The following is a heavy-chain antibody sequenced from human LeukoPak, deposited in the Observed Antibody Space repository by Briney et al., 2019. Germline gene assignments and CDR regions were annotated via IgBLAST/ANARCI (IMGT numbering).Heavy chain of an antibody. V-gene: IGHV4-30-4*08. CDR2: IYYSGST. J-gene: IGHJ4*02. Sequence: TSETLSLTCTVSGGSISSGDYYWSWIRQPPGKGLERIGYIYYSGSTYYNPSLKSRVTISVDTSKNQFSLKLSSVTAADTAVYYCARDGLWFGELIPHDYWGQGTLVTVSS. CDR3: ARDGLWFGELIPHDY. CDR1: GGSISSGDYY. D-gene: IGHD3-10*01.